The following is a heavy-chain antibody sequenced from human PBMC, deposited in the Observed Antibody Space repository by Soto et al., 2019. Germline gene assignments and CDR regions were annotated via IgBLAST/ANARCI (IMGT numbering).Heavy chain of an antibody. CDR3: ARDHPTVGSIHVVFAS. CDR2: INGGGTST. Sequence: EVQLLESGGGLVQPGGSLKLSCAASGFTFSNFAMNWVRQAPGKGPEWVSLINGGGTSTYYADSVKGRLTVSRNNSINTVLLQMSSLGGEDTAVYFCARDHPTVGSIHVVFASWGQGTLVTVSS. J-gene: IGHJ4*02. D-gene: IGHD1-26*01. CDR1: GFTFSNFA. V-gene: IGHV3-23*03.